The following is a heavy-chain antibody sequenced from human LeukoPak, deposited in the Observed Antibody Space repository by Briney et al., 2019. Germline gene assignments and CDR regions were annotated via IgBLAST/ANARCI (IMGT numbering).Heavy chain of an antibody. V-gene: IGHV3-23*01. Sequence: GGSLRLSCAASAFTFSTYAIAWVRQAPGKGLEWVSTISGSGDSTYYADSVKGRFTISRDNSKNTLYLQMNSLRAEDTALYYCAKGSQQWLEDGNWFDPWGQGTLVTVSS. J-gene: IGHJ5*02. D-gene: IGHD6-19*01. CDR3: AKGSQQWLEDGNWFDP. CDR2: ISGSGDST. CDR1: AFTFSTYA.